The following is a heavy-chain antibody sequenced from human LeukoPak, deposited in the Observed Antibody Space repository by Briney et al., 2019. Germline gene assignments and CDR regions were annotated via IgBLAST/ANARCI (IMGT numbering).Heavy chain of an antibody. Sequence: QTGGSLRLSCAASGFTFSSYSMNWVRQAPGKGLEWVSYISSSSSTIYYADSVKGRFTISRDNAKNSLYLQMNSLRAEDTAVYCARDCSGGSCGPYAFDIWGQGTMVTVSS. CDR2: ISSSSSTI. CDR1: GFTFSSYS. V-gene: IGHV3-48*01. J-gene: IGHJ3*02. CDR3: ARDCSGGSCGPYAFDI. D-gene: IGHD2-15*01.